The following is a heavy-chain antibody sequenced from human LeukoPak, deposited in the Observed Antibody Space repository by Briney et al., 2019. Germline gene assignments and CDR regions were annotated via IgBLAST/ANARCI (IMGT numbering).Heavy chain of an antibody. Sequence: PGGSLRLSCAASGFTFSTYTMNWVRQAPGKGLEWVSSISSSSSYIYYADSVKGRFTISRDNAKNSLYLQMNSLRAEDTAVYYCARDALAAGYRLEWYYFDYWGQGTLVTVPS. J-gene: IGHJ4*02. V-gene: IGHV3-21*01. CDR2: ISSSSSYI. D-gene: IGHD2-2*01. CDR1: GFTFSTYT. CDR3: ARDALAAGYRLEWYYFDY.